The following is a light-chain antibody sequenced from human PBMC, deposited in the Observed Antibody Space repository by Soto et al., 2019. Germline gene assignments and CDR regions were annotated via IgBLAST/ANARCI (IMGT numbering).Light chain of an antibody. CDR2: GGS. J-gene: IGKJ4*01. CDR3: QQYDNRSPLT. CDR1: QTVWSN. V-gene: IGKV3-15*01. Sequence: EVVMTQSPATLSVSPGGRATLSCRASQTVWSNLAWYQQKPGQAPRLLIYGGSTRATGVPARFSGSGSGTEFTLTISSLQTDDFGVYYCQQYDNRSPLTFGGGTKVEI.